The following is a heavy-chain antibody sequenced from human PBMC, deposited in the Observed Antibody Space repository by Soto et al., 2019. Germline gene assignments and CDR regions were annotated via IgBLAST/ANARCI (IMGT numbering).Heavy chain of an antibody. J-gene: IGHJ4*02. CDR3: TSSYYYDSSGYYYFDY. D-gene: IGHD3-22*01. CDR1: GFTFSGSA. Sequence: EVQLVESGGGLVQPGGSLKLSCAASGFTFSGSAMHWVRQASGKGLEWVGRIRSKANSYATAYAASVKGRFTISRDDSKNTAYLQMNSLKTEDTAVYYCTSSYYYDSSGYYYFDYWGQGTLVTVSS. CDR2: IRSKANSYAT. V-gene: IGHV3-73*02.